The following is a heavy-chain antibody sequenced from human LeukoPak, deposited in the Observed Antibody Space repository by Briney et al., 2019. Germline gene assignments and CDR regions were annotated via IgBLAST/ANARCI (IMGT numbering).Heavy chain of an antibody. CDR2: ISRGGDAT. CDR1: GLTFSTYA. Sequence: GGSLRLSCAASGLTFSTYAMSWVRQPPGKGLEWVSAISRGGDATYYADSVEGRFTISRDNSDQMLYLEMSSLRVEDTAVYYCAKDDYYDSRALVYWGQGTLVTVSS. D-gene: IGHD3-22*01. J-gene: IGHJ4*02. V-gene: IGHV3-23*01. CDR3: AKDDYYDSRALVY.